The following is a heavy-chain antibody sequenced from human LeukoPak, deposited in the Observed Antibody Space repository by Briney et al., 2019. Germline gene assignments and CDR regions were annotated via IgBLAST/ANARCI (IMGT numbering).Heavy chain of an antibody. CDR1: GFTFSTYG. D-gene: IGHD4-23*01. J-gene: IGHJ4*02. Sequence: GGSLRLSCAASGFTFSTYGMSWVRQAPGKGLEWVPATSASGVSTYYADSVKGRFTISRDNSKNTLYLQMNSLRAEDTAVYYCAKRSDYGNNWNYFDYWGQGTLVTVSS. CDR3: AKRSDYGNNWNYFDY. CDR2: TSASGVST. V-gene: IGHV3-23*01.